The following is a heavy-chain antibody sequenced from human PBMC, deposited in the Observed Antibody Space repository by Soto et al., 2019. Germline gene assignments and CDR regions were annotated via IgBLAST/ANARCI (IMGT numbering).Heavy chain of an antibody. CDR1: GGSVSSGGYY. J-gene: IGHJ5*02. CDR2: IYHSGST. D-gene: IGHD6-19*01. V-gene: IGHV4-61*08. CDR3: ARLSAAWFDP. Sequence: QVQLQESGPGLVKPSETLSLTCTVSGGSVSSGGYYWGWIRQPPGKGLEWIGYIYHSGSTNYNPYLKSRVTISVDTSKNQFSLSLTSVTATDTAVYYCARLSAAWFDPWGQGTLVTVAS.